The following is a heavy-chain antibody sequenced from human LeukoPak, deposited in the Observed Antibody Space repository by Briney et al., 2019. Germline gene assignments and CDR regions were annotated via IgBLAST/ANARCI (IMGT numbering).Heavy chain of an antibody. CDR1: GGSISSGGYY. CDR2: IYYSGST. Sequence: PSETLSLTCTVSGGSISSGGYYWSWIRQHPGKGLEWIGYIYYSGSTYYNPSLKSRVTISVDTSKNQFSLKLSSVTAADTAVYYCARVYCSGGSCYSNRVVAEAFDIWGQGTMVTVSS. J-gene: IGHJ3*02. V-gene: IGHV4-31*03. D-gene: IGHD2-15*01. CDR3: ARVYCSGGSCYSNRVVAEAFDI.